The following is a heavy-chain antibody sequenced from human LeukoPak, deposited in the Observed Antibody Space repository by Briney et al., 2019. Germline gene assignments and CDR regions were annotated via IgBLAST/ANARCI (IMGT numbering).Heavy chain of an antibody. J-gene: IGHJ5*02. CDR2: IYYSGST. CDR1: GGSISSSSYY. V-gene: IGHV4-39*01. CDR3: ARQNYDILTGLNWFDP. Sequence: SETLSLTCTVSGGSISSSSYYWGWIRQPPGKGLEWIGSIYYSGSTYYNPSLKSRVTRSVDTSKNQFSLKLSSVTAADTAVYYCARQNYDILTGLNWFDPWGQGTLVTVSS. D-gene: IGHD3-9*01.